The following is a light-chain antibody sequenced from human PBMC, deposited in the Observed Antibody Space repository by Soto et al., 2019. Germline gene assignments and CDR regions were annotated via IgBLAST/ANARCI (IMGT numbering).Light chain of an antibody. Sequence: DIQMTQSPSTLSASVGDRVSITCRASQSMSSWLAWYQQRPGKAPKLLIYKASSLESGVPSRFSGSGSGTDFTLTISSLQPDDFATYYCQQYNSYPLTFGGGTKVDIK. CDR3: QQYNSYPLT. J-gene: IGKJ4*01. V-gene: IGKV1-5*03. CDR2: KAS. CDR1: QSMSSW.